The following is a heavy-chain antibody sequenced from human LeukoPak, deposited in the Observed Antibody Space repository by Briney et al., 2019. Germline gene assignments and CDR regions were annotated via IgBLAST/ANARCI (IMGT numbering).Heavy chain of an antibody. CDR3: ARTPPYFDY. J-gene: IGHJ4*02. CDR2: IKQDGGEE. CDR1: GFISSAYW. Sequence: GGSLRLSCAASGFISSAYWMSSVRQAPGKGLEWVANIKQDGGEEYYVDSVKGRFTISRDNAKNSLYLQMNSLRAEDTAVYYCARTPPYFDYWGQGTLVTVSS. V-gene: IGHV3-7*01.